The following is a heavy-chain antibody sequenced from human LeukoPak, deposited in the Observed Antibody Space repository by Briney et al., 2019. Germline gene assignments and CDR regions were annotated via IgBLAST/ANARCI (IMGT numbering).Heavy chain of an antibody. Sequence: GGSLRLSCAASGFTVSSNYMHWGRQAPGKGLEWVSVIYITGSTFYADSVKGRFTISRDNTKNTLYLQMQSLRAEDTAVYYCATDPASCGGDCYSDYWGQGTLATVSS. J-gene: IGHJ4*02. D-gene: IGHD2-21*02. V-gene: IGHV3-53*01. CDR3: ATDPASCGGDCYSDY. CDR1: GFTVSSNY. CDR2: IYITGST.